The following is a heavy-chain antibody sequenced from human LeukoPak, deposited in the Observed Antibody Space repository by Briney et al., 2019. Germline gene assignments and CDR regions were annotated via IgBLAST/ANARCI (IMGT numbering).Heavy chain of an antibody. Sequence: GGSLRLSCAASGFTFSSYEMNWVRQAPGKGLEWVSYISSSGSTIYYADSVKGRFTISRDNAKNSLYLQMNSLRAEDTAVYYCARVPPYYYYSSDNLDYWGEGTLVTVSS. V-gene: IGHV3-48*03. CDR1: GFTFSSYE. CDR3: ARVPPYYYYSSDNLDY. D-gene: IGHD3-22*01. CDR2: ISSSGSTI. J-gene: IGHJ4*02.